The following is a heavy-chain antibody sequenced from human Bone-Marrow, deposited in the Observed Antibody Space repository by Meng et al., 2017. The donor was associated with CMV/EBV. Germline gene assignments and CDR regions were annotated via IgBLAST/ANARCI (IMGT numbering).Heavy chain of an antibody. CDR2: INPNSGGT. J-gene: IGHJ4*01. V-gene: IGHV1-2*02. CDR3: ARDPPKQGYCSSTSCPPWDY. D-gene: IGHD2-2*01. CDR1: GYTFTGYY. Sequence: ASVKVSCKASGYTFTGYYMHWVRQAPGQGLEWMGWINPNSGGTNYAQKFQGRVTMTRDTSISTAYMELSRLRSDDTAVYYCARDPPKQGYCSSTSCPPWDYWGHGTLVTVSS.